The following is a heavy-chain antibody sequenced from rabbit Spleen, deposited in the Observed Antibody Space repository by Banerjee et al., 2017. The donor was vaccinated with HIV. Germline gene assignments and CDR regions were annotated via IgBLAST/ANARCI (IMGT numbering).Heavy chain of an antibody. D-gene: IGHD1-1*01. CDR2: IAGSSSGFT. Sequence: QEQLEESAGGLVQPGGSLKLSCKASGFTLSSYYMNWVRQAPGKGLEWIACIAGSSSGFTYSATWAKGRFTCSKTSSTTVTLQMTSLTAADTATYFCARDLTGVIGWNFGWWGQGTLVTVS. CDR3: ARDLTGVIGWNFGW. V-gene: IGHV1S45*01. J-gene: IGHJ4*01. CDR1: GFTLSSYYM.